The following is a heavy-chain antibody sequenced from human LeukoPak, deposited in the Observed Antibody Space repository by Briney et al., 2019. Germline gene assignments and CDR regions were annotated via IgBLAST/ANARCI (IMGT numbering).Heavy chain of an antibody. V-gene: IGHV3-73*01. D-gene: IGHD3-22*01. J-gene: IGHJ4*02. CDR3: TRRYYHDSSGNFQRDY. CDR2: IRSRANSYAT. Sequence: GGSLRLSCAASGFTFSGSAMHWVRQASGKGLEWVGRIRSRANSYATSYGASVKGRFTISRDDSKNTAYLQMNSLKIEDTAVYFCTRRYYHDSSGNFQRDYWGQGTLVTVSS. CDR1: GFTFSGSA.